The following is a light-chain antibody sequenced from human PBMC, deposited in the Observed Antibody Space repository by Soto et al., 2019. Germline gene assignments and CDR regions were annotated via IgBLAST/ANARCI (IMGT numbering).Light chain of an antibody. CDR1: QDITYY. J-gene: IGKJ4*01. Sequence: DIPMTQSPSSLSASLEDRVTITCQPSQDITYYLNWYQHKPGKAPTLLIYDATTLEPGVPSRFSGSGSGTHFTLTISSLQPEDVATYYCQQYAHLPPAFGGGTRVQI. V-gene: IGKV1-33*01. CDR3: QQYAHLPPA. CDR2: DAT.